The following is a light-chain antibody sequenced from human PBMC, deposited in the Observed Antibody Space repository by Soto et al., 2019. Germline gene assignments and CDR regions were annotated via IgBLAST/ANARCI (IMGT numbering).Light chain of an antibody. Sequence: MRLAPSPSTLSAAFGDMVTGPCRASQSISSWLAWYQQKPGEAPKLLIFTGSLLHSGVPPRFSGSGSGTDFTLTISSLQPEDFAPYYCQQPISFPPTFGQGTKVDIK. V-gene: IGKV1-12*01. J-gene: IGKJ1*01. CDR3: QQPISFPPT. CDR1: QSISSW. CDR2: TGS.